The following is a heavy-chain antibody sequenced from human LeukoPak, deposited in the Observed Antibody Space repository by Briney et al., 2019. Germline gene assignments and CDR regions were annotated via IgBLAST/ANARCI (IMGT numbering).Heavy chain of an antibody. CDR2: IIPIFGTA. J-gene: IGHJ4*02. Sequence: SVKVSCKASGGTFSSYAISWVRQAPGQGLEGMGGIIPIFGTANYAQKFQGRVTITTDESTSTAYMELSSLRSEDTAVYYCARSPRGVTGFDYWGQGTLVTVSS. CDR1: GGTFSSYA. V-gene: IGHV1-69*05. CDR3: ARSPRGVTGFDY. D-gene: IGHD2-21*02.